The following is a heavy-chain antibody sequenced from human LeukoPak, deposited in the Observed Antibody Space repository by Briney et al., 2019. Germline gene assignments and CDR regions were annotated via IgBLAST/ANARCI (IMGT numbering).Heavy chain of an antibody. CDR3: ARNHDYFDY. CDR2: ISYDGSNK. D-gene: IGHD1-14*01. V-gene: IGHV3-30*09. Sequence: GGSLRLSCAASGFTFSSYAMHWVRQAPGKGLEWVAVISYDGSNKYYADSVKGRFAISRDNSKNTLYLQMNSLRAEDTAVYYCARNHDYFDYWGQGTLVTVSS. CDR1: GFTFSSYA. J-gene: IGHJ4*02.